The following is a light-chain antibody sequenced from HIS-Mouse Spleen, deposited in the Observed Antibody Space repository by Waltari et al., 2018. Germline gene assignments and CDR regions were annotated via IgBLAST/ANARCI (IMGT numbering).Light chain of an antibody. Sequence: EIQMTHSPSPLSPSRGERATITGQASQDISNYLNWYHQKPGKAPKLLIYEASNLETGVPSRFSGSGSGTDFTFTISSLQPEDIATYYCQQYDNLPMYTFGQGTKLEIK. CDR1: QDISNY. CDR3: QQYDNLPMYT. V-gene: IGKV1-33*01. CDR2: EAS. J-gene: IGKJ2*01.